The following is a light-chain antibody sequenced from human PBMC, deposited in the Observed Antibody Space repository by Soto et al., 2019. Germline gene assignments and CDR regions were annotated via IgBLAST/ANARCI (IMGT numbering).Light chain of an antibody. Sequence: DIQMTQSPSTLSASVGDRVTITCRASQTIFNWLAWYQRKPGRAPNLLIYVASNLQSGVPSRFSGSGSGTDFTLTISSLQPEDFATYYCQQLNSYPPAFGPGTKVDIK. CDR1: QTIFNW. V-gene: IGKV1-5*01. CDR3: QQLNSYPPA. CDR2: VAS. J-gene: IGKJ3*01.